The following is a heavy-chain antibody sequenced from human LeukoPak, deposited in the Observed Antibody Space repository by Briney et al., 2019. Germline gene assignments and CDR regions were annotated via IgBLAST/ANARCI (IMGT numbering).Heavy chain of an antibody. D-gene: IGHD6-19*01. J-gene: IGHJ4*02. V-gene: IGHV1-18*01. CDR3: ARDNALAVALDY. CDR2: ISGYIVNA. Sequence: ASVKVSCMASGYTFTSYVLSWVRQAPGQAGEGMGWISGYIVNANYAQKLQGRVTMTADTSTSTAYMALRSLRSDDTAVYYCARDNALAVALDYWGQGTLVTVSS. CDR1: GYTFTSYV.